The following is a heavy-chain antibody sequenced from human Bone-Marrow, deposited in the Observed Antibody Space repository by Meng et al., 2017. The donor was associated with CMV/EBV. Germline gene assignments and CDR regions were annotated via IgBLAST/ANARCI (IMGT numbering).Heavy chain of an antibody. J-gene: IGHJ3*02. Sequence: GESLKISCAASGFTVSSNYMSWVRQAPGKGLEWVSVIYSGGSTYYADSVKGRFTISRDNSKNTLYLQMNSLRAEDTAVYYCARGGYCSSTSCYNDAFDIWGQGTTVTVSS. V-gene: IGHV3-53*01. CDR2: IYSGGST. CDR3: ARGGYCSSTSCYNDAFDI. D-gene: IGHD2-2*02. CDR1: GFTVSSNY.